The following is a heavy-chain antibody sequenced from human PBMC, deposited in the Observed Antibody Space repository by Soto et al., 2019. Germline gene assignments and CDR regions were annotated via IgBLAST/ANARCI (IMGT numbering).Heavy chain of an antibody. D-gene: IGHD3-10*01. CDR2: IIPILGIA. J-gene: IGHJ5*02. Sequence: SVKVSCKASGGTFSSYTISWVRQAPGQGLEWMGRIIPILGIANYAQKFQGRVTITADKSTSTAYMELRSLRSDDTAVYYCARGSNVLLWFGESRHGWFDPWGQGTLVTVSS. CDR3: ARGSNVLLWFGESRHGWFDP. CDR1: GGTFSSYT. V-gene: IGHV1-69*02.